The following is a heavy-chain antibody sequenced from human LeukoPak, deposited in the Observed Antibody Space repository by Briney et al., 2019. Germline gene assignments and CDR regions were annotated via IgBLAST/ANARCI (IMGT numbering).Heavy chain of an antibody. J-gene: IGHJ6*02. CDR2: LGRSGEYK. CDR1: GFRFTDYS. D-gene: IGHD2-2*01. CDR3: VKDRPCETCMPMDA. Sequence: GGSLRRSCAASGFRFTDYSMSWVRQAPGKGLEWVAGLGRSGEYKYYADSVKGRFTISRDNSKDTVSLQMNSLRAEDSAIHFCVKDRPCETCMPMDAWGQGTTVTVSS. V-gene: IGHV3-23*01.